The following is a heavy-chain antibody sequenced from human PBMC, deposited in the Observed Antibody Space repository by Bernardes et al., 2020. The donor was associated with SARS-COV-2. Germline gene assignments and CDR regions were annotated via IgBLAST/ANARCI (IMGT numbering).Heavy chain of an antibody. CDR1: GFTFSSYA. V-gene: IGHV3-23*01. Sequence: GGSLRRSCAASGFTFSSYAMRWVRQAPGKGPEWVSGISGSGDSTYYADSVKGRFTISRDNSKNTLYLQMNSLRVEDTAVYYCTDGGGYWGQGTLITVSS. CDR2: ISGSGDST. J-gene: IGHJ4*02. CDR3: TDGGGY. D-gene: IGHD3-10*01.